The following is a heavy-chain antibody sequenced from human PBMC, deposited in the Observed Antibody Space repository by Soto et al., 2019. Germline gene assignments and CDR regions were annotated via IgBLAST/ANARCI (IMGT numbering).Heavy chain of an antibody. CDR3: AREYTYGSNFFDC. D-gene: IGHD5-18*01. Sequence: SETLSLTCAVYGGSFRGYYWSWIRQPPGKGLEWIGEINHSGSTKYNPSLKSRVIISVDTSKNQFSLNLTSVTAADTAVYYCAREYTYGSNFFDCWGQGALVTVSS. J-gene: IGHJ4*02. CDR1: GGSFRGYY. CDR2: INHSGST. V-gene: IGHV4-34*01.